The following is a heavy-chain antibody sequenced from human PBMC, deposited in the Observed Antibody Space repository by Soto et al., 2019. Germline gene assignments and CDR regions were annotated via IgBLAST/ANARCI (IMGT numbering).Heavy chain of an antibody. Sequence: QVQLVESGGGVVQPGRSLRLSCAASGFTFSSYGMHWVRQAPGKGLEWVAVISYDGSNKYYADSVKGRFTISRDNSKNTLYLQMNSLRAEDTAVYYCAKDSREDECWSGYYSYYDYGMDVWGQVTTVTVAS. D-gene: IGHD3-3*01. J-gene: IGHJ6*02. CDR2: ISYDGSNK. CDR1: GFTFSSYG. CDR3: AKDSREDECWSGYYSYYDYGMDV. V-gene: IGHV3-30*18.